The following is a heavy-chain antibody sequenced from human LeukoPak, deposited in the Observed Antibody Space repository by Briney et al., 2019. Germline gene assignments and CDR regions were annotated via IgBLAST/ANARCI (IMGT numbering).Heavy chain of an antibody. J-gene: IGHJ4*02. Sequence: GGSLRLSCAASGFIFTNAWMGWVRQAPGKGLEWVGLIKSKTDDGTTDYAAPVKGRFTISRDGSKNTLFLQMNSLKTEDTAVYYCSSQASSFDYWGQGTLVTVSS. V-gene: IGHV3-15*01. CDR3: SSQASSFDY. CDR2: IKSKTDDGTT. CDR1: GFIFTNAW.